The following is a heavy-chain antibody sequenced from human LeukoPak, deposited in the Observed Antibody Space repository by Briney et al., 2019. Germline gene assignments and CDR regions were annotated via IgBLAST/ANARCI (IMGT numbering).Heavy chain of an antibody. CDR1: GFTFNDYY. D-gene: IGHD3-22*01. Sequence: SGGSLRLSCAASGFTFNDYYMSWIRQAPGKGLEWISYSSSSGVHTEYADSVKGRFTISRDNARNSLFLQMNSLRAEDTAVYYCVRDVYDRSGSHWFDPWGQGALVTVSS. V-gene: IGHV3-11*06. CDR2: SSSSGVHT. J-gene: IGHJ5*02. CDR3: VRDVYDRSGSHWFDP.